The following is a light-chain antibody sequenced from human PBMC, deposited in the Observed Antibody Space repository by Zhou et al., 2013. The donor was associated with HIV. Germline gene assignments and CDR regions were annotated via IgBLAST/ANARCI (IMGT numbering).Light chain of an antibody. V-gene: IGKV2-28*01. CDR1: ESLLHSRGYNY. CDR3: MQALQTPT. J-gene: IGKJ5*01. CDR2: MAS. Sequence: DIVMTQSPLSLPVTPGEPASISCRSSESLLHSRGYNYLDWYVRKPGQSPQLLIYMASNRASGVPDRFSGSGSGTDFTLKISRVEAEDVGVYYCMQALQTPTFGQGTRLEIK.